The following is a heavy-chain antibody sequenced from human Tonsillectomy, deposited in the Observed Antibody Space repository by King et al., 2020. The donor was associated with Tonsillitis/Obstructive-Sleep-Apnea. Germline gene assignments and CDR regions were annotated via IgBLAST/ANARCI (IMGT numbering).Heavy chain of an antibody. V-gene: IGHV3-64*01. CDR3: ARDFGPGEIYYYGMDV. D-gene: IGHD2-2*01. CDR2: ISSNGGST. Sequence: VQLVESGGGLVQPGGSLRLSCAASGFTFSSYAMHWVRQAPGKGLEYVSAISSNGGSTYYANSVKGRFTISRDNSKNTLYLQMGSLRAEDMAVYYCARDFGPGEIYYYGMDVWGQGTTVTVSS. J-gene: IGHJ6*02. CDR1: GFTFSSYA.